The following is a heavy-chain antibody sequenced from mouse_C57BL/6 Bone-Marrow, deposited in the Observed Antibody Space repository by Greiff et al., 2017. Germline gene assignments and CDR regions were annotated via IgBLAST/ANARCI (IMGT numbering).Heavy chain of an antibody. Sequence: DVKLVASGGGLVKPGGSLKLSCAASGFTFSDYGMHWVRQAPEKGLEWVAYISSGSSTIYYADTVKGRFTISRDNAKNTLFLQMTSLRSEDTAMYYCARQGLSAMDYWGQGTSVTVSS. CDR1: GFTFSDYG. CDR2: ISSGSSTI. J-gene: IGHJ4*01. D-gene: IGHD3-3*01. V-gene: IGHV5-17*01. CDR3: ARQGLSAMDY.